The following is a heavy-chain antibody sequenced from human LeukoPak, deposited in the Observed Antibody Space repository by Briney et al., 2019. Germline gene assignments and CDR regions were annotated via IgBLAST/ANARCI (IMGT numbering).Heavy chain of an antibody. Sequence: KPSETLSLTCTVSGGSISSSSYYWGWIRQPPGKGLEWIGSIYYSGSTYCNPSLKSRVTISVDTSKNQFSLKLSSVTAADTAVYYCARRVFDFWSGYYAYYFDYWGQGTLVTVSS. D-gene: IGHD3-3*01. CDR3: ARRVFDFWSGYYAYYFDY. CDR2: IYYSGST. CDR1: GGSISSSSYY. J-gene: IGHJ4*02. V-gene: IGHV4-39*01.